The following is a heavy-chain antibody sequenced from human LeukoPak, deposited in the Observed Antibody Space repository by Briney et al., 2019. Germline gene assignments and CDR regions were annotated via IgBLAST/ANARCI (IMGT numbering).Heavy chain of an antibody. CDR1: GYTFTSYG. J-gene: IGHJ4*02. CDR3: ARDKGFFVVVPAAHPEFDY. Sequence: ASVKVSCKASGYTFTSYGISWVRQAPGQGLEWMRWISAYNGNTNYAQKLQGRVTMTTDTSTSTAYMELRSLRSDDTAVYYCARDKGFFVVVPAAHPEFDYWGQGTLVTVSS. D-gene: IGHD2-2*01. CDR2: ISAYNGNT. V-gene: IGHV1-18*01.